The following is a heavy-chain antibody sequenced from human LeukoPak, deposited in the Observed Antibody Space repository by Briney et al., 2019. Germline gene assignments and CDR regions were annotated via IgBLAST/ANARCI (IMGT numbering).Heavy chain of an antibody. CDR1: GFTFSSYS. V-gene: IGHV3-21*04. J-gene: IGHJ3*02. CDR2: ISTSSSYI. D-gene: IGHD1-26*01. CDR3: ARGGSYLSAFDI. Sequence: GGYLRLSCAASGFTFSSYSMNWVRQAPGKGLEWVSSISTSSSYIYYADSVKGRFTISRDNAKNTLYLQMNSLRAEDTAVYYCARGGSYLSAFDIWGQGTMVTVSS.